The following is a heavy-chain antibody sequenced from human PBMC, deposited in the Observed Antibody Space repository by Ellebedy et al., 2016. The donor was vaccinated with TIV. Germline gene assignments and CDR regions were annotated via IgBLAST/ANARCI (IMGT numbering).Heavy chain of an antibody. Sequence: GESLKISCAASGFTFSSNWMHLVRQAPGKGMVWVSRINSDGSGTTYADSVKGRFTISRDNAKNTLYLQMNSLRAEDTAVYYCARGASWSAITGLDYWGQGTLVTVSS. D-gene: IGHD3-3*01. V-gene: IGHV3-74*01. CDR1: GFTFSSNW. CDR3: ARGASWSAITGLDY. J-gene: IGHJ4*02. CDR2: INSDGSGT.